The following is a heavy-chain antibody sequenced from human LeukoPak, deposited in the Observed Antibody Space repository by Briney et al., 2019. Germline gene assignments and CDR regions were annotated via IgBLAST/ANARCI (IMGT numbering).Heavy chain of an antibody. CDR3: ARDGRRGYSYGYSRYYYYGMDV. D-gene: IGHD5-18*01. CDR1: GFTFSDYY. CDR2: ISSSGSTI. V-gene: IGHV3-11*04. Sequence: GGSLRLSCAASGFTFSDYYMSWIRQAPGKGLEWVSYISSSGSTIYYADSVKGRFTISRDNAKNSLYLQMNSLRDEDTAVYYCARDGRRGYSYGYSRYYYYGMDVWGQGTTVTVSS. J-gene: IGHJ6*02.